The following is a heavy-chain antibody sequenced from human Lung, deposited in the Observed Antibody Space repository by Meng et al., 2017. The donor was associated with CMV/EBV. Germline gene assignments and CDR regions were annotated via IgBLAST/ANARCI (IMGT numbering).Heavy chain of an antibody. Sequence: GESLKISCAASGFTFSNYWMTWLRQAPGRGLELVAHIKEDGSEKYFVGSVKGRFTISRDNAKNSLYLQMNSLRAEDTAVHYCARDPFIKAFDIWGQGTMVTVSS. CDR2: IKEDGSEK. CDR1: GFTFSNYW. V-gene: IGHV3-7*01. J-gene: IGHJ3*02. CDR3: ARDPFIKAFDI.